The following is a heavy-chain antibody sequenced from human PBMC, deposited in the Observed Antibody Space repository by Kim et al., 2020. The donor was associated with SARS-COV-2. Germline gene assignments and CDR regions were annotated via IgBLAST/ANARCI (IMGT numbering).Heavy chain of an antibody. Sequence: GGSLRLSCAASGFTFSSYGMHWVRQAPGKGLEWVAVISYDGSNKYYADSVKGRFTISRDNSKNTLYLQMNSLRAEDTAVYYCAKGGGYCSSTSCPIAAFDIWGQGTMVTVSS. CDR2: ISYDGSNK. J-gene: IGHJ3*02. CDR1: GFTFSSYG. D-gene: IGHD2-2*01. V-gene: IGHV3-30*18. CDR3: AKGGGYCSSTSCPIAAFDI.